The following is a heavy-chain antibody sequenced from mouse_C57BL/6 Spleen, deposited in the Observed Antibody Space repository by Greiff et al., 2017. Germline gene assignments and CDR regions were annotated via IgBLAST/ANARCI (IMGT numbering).Heavy chain of an antibody. J-gene: IGHJ4*01. CDR2: IRNKANGYTT. Sequence: EVQLVESGGGLVQPGGSLSLSCAASGFTFTDYYMSWVRQPPGKTLEWLGFIRNKANGYTTEYSASVKGRFTISRDNSQSILYLQMSALRAEDSATYYCARYKDYCYAMDYWGQGTSVTVSS. CDR1: GFTFTDYY. CDR3: ARYKDYCYAMDY. D-gene: IGHD2-13*01. V-gene: IGHV7-3*01.